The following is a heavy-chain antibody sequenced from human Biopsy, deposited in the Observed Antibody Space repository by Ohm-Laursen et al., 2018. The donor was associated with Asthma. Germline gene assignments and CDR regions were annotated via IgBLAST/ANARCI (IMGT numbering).Heavy chain of an antibody. Sequence: SSVKVSCKSLGGTFNTYVIGWGRQAPGQGLEWMGGINSVFGTPTYPQKFQDRVTITADDSTSTVYMELSSLRSEDTAVYYCARKAGSCISRTCYSLDFWGQGTLVTVSS. D-gene: IGHD2-2*01. J-gene: IGHJ4*02. CDR1: GGTFNTYV. V-gene: IGHV1-69*01. CDR3: ARKAGSCISRTCYSLDF. CDR2: INSVFGTP.